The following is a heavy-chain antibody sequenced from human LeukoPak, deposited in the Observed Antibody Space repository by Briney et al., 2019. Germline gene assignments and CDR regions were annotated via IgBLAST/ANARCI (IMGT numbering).Heavy chain of an antibody. Sequence: SQTLSLTWTVSGGSISSGGYYWSWIRQHPGKGLEWIGYIYYSGSTYYNPSLKSRVTISVDTSKNQFSLKLSSVTAADTAVYYCASTNGKGLYYYGMDVWGQGTTVTVSS. CDR2: IYYSGST. CDR1: GGSISSGGYY. V-gene: IGHV4-31*02. CDR3: ASTNGKGLYYYGMDV. J-gene: IGHJ6*02. D-gene: IGHD2-8*01.